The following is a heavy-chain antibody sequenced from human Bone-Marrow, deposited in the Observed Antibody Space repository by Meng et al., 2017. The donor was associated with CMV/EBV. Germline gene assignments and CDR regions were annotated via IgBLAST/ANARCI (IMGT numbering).Heavy chain of an antibody. D-gene: IGHD1-14*01. CDR2: IKQDGSEK. J-gene: IGHJ6*02. CDR3: ARGLLDNRYYYYYGMDV. V-gene: IGHV3-7*01. Sequence: GGSLRLSCAASGFTFSSYWMSWVRQAPGKGLEWVANIKQDGSEKYYVDSVKGRFTISRDNAKNSLYLQMNSLRAEDTAVYYCARGLLDNRYYYYYGMDVWGQGTTVTVSS. CDR1: GFTFSSYW.